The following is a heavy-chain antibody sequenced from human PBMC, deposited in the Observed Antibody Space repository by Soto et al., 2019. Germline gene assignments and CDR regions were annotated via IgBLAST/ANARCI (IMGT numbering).Heavy chain of an antibody. CDR3: AKARVRIVGANSFDY. D-gene: IGHD1-26*01. J-gene: IGHJ4*02. CDR2: ISDGGDKR. Sequence: PGGSLRLSCVGSGFTFSNYGMHWVRQPPGKGPEWVALISDGGDKRYYADSVRGRLIISRGNSKDTLYLQMNSLGPDDTAVYFCAKARVRIVGANSFDYWGQGTPVTVSS. V-gene: IGHV3-30*18. CDR1: GFTFSNYG.